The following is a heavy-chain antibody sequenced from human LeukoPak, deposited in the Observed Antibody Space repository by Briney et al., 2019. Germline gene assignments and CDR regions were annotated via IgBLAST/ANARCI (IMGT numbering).Heavy chain of an antibody. CDR3: AKDSFEVFGDY. J-gene: IGHJ4*02. D-gene: IGHD3-10*01. CDR1: GFTFSSYG. CDR2: ISYDGSNK. Sequence: PGGSLRLSCAASGFTFSSYGMHWVRQAPGKGLEWVAVISYDGSNKYYADSVKGRFTISRDNSKNTLYLQMNSLRAEDTAVYYCAKDSFEVFGDYWGQETLVTVSS. V-gene: IGHV3-30*18.